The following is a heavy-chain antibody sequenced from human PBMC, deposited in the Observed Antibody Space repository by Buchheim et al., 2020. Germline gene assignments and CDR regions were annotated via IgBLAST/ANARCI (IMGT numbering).Heavy chain of an antibody. V-gene: IGHV3-30*14. CDR3: AGAGQHGENWFDP. CDR2: ISYDGSNK. CDR1: GFTFSSYA. J-gene: IGHJ5*02. Sequence: QVQLVESGGGVVQPGRSLRLSCAASGFTFSSYAMHWVRQAPGKGLEWVAVISYDGSNKYYADSVKGRFTISRDNSKNTLYLHMNSLGDEDTAVYYCAGAGQHGENWFDPWGQGTL. D-gene: IGHD6-13*01.